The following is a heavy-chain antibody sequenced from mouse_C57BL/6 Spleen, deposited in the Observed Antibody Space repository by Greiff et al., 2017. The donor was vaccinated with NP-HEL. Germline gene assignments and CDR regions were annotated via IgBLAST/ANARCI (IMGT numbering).Heavy chain of an antibody. CDR3: ARPDYYGSSYAWFAY. J-gene: IGHJ3*01. V-gene: IGHV2-2*01. CDR1: GFSLTSYG. CDR2: IWSGGST. D-gene: IGHD1-1*01. Sequence: VKLKQSGPGLVQPSQSLSITCTVSGFSLTSYGVHWVRQSPGKGLEWLGVIWSGGSTDYNAAFISRLSISKDNSKSQVFFKMNSLQADDTAIYYCARPDYYGSSYAWFAYWGQGTLVTVSA.